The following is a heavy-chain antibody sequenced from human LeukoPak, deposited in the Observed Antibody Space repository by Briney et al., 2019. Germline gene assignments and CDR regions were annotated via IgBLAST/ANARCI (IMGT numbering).Heavy chain of an antibody. Sequence: GGSLTLSCTASGFTFSSSAMSWIRNAQGKGREWVSAISGSGGSKYYVDSVNGRFTISRDNSKNTLYLQMNGLRAEDTAIYYCAKDGFRVPPQWDYWGQGTLVTVSS. CDR2: ISGSGGSK. D-gene: IGHD6-19*01. J-gene: IGHJ4*02. CDR3: AKDGFRVPPQWDY. V-gene: IGHV3-23*01. CDR1: GFTFSSSA.